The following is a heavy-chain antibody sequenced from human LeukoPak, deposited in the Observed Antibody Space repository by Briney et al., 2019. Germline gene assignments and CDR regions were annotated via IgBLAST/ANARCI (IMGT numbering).Heavy chain of an antibody. Sequence: ASVKVSCKASGGTVSGYAISWVRQAPGQGLEWMGRIIPILGIANYAQKFQGRVTITADKSTSTAYMELSSLRSEDTAVYYCAGSESRVQPWEWYFDYWGQGTLVTVSS. CDR3: AGSESRVQPWEWYFDY. CDR1: GGTVSGYA. CDR2: IIPILGIA. V-gene: IGHV1-69*04. J-gene: IGHJ4*02. D-gene: IGHD3-3*01.